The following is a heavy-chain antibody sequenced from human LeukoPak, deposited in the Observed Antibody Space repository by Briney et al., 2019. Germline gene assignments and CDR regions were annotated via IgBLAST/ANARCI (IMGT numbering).Heavy chain of an antibody. CDR2: IHYSGIT. CDR3: ARDSCGGDCLYYFDY. V-gene: IGHV4-59*12. J-gene: IGHJ4*02. CDR1: GDSISSYY. Sequence: KASETLSLTCTVSGDSISSYYWSWIRQPPGKGLEWIGYIHYSGITNYNPSLKSRVTISVDTSKNQFSLKLSSVTAADTAVYYCARDSCGGDCLYYFDYWGQGTLVTVSS. D-gene: IGHD2-21*01.